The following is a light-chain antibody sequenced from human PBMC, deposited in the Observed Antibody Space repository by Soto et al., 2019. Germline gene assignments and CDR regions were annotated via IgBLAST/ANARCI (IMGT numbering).Light chain of an antibody. CDR1: QSISSW. CDR3: QQYNSHSET. Sequence: DSQMTQSPSTLSASVGDRVTITCRTSQSISSWLAWYQQKPGKAPKLLIHQASSLANGVPSRFSGGGSGTEFTLTINSLQADDFATDYCQQYNSHSETFGQGTMVDIK. J-gene: IGKJ1*01. V-gene: IGKV1-5*03. CDR2: QAS.